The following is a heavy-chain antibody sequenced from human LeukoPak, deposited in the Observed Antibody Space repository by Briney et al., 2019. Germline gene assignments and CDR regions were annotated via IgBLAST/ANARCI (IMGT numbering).Heavy chain of an antibody. J-gene: IGHJ4*02. D-gene: IGHD4-17*01. CDR1: GGSISSNSYY. Sequence: PSETLSLTCNVSGGSISSNSYYWGWIRQPPGKGLEWLGNIYYTGTTYYNPSLKSRVTISVDTFNNQFSLKLSSVTAADTAVYYCARVNYGDYSLYYWGQGTLVTVSS. V-gene: IGHV4-39*07. CDR3: ARVNYGDYSLYY. CDR2: IYYTGTT.